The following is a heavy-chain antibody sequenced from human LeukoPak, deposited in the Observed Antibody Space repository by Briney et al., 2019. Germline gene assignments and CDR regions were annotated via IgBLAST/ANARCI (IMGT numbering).Heavy chain of an antibody. J-gene: IGHJ4*02. CDR3: ARAGRADGDYHYFDY. CDR2: VSYDGTNE. CDR1: GVIFNNFA. V-gene: IGHV3-30-3*01. Sequence: GGSLRLSCAASGVIFNNFAFHWVRQAPGKGLEWVAAVSYDGTNEYYAESVRGRLTISRDNSKNTLYLQMNSLGDVDTAIYFCARAGRADGDYHYFDYWGQGTLVTVSS. D-gene: IGHD4-17*01.